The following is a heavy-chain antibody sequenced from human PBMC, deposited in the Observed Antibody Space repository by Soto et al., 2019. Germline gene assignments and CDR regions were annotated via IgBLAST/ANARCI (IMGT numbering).Heavy chain of an antibody. Sequence: EVQLVESGGGLVQPGGSLRLSCAASGFTISSYSMNWVRQAPGKGLEWVSYISSSSSTIYYADSVKGRLTISRDNAKNSLYLQMHSLRDEDTAVYYCAREGYPFDYWGQGTLVTVSS. CDR2: ISSSSSTI. J-gene: IGHJ4*02. V-gene: IGHV3-48*02. CDR3: AREGYPFDY. CDR1: GFTISSYS. D-gene: IGHD5-12*01.